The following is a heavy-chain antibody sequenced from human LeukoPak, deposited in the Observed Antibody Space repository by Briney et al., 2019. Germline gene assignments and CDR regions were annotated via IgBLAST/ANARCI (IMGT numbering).Heavy chain of an antibody. CDR2: IYPGDSDT. D-gene: IGHD3-3*01. Sequence: GESLKISCKTSGYIFSTYWLGWVRQMPGKGLEWMGVIYPGDSDTRYSPSFQGQVTISADKPISTAYLQWSSLKASDTAMYYCARPDTSGKRDAFDIWGQGTMVTVSS. CDR1: GYIFSTYW. J-gene: IGHJ3*02. CDR3: ARPDTSGKRDAFDI. V-gene: IGHV5-51*01.